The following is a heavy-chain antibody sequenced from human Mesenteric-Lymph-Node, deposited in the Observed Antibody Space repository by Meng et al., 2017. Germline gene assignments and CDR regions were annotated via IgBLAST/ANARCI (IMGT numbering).Heavy chain of an antibody. CDR3: ARDGGHRADS. CDR2: IAGHGYAT. V-gene: IGHV3-23*01. D-gene: IGHD2-15*01. CDR1: GFNFYDYA. Sequence: GESLKISCAASGFNFYDYAMNWVRQAPGKGLEWVSAIAGHGYATYYADSVEGRFTISRENAKNTLYLQMNSLRAEDTAVYYCARDGGHRADSWGQGTLVTVSS. J-gene: IGHJ4*02.